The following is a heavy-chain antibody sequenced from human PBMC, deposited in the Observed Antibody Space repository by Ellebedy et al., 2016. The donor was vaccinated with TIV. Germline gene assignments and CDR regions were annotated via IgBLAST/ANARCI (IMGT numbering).Heavy chain of an antibody. CDR1: GFTVSSNY. CDR3: AGGISVAGTSLGF. V-gene: IGHV3-53*01. Sequence: GGSLRLSCAASGFTVSSNYMSWVRQAPGRGLEWASTIYSSGGTYYAGSVKGRFTISRDNSKNTLYLQMNSLRAEDTAVYYCAGGISVAGTSLGFWGQGTLVTVSS. CDR2: IYSSGGT. D-gene: IGHD6-19*01. J-gene: IGHJ4*02.